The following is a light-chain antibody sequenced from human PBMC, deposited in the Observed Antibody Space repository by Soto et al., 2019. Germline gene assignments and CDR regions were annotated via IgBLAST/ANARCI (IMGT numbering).Light chain of an antibody. J-gene: IGKJ1*01. CDR2: GAS. CDR1: ETVATN. Sequence: VMTQSPATLSVSPGERATLSCWASETVATNLAWDQQKPGQAPRLLISGASTRAAGISDRFRGSGSGTEFTLTISSLRCEDSAIYYFQQYFAWPPMTFGQGTRVEI. V-gene: IGKV3-15*01. CDR3: QQYFAWPPMT.